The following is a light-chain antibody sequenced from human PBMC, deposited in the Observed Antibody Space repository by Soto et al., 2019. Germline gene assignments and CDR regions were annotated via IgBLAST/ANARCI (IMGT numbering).Light chain of an antibody. V-gene: IGKV1-6*01. Sequence: IPMTQSPSSLSASVGDRVTITCRASQGIRSDLGWFQQKPGKAPRLMISAASILQSGVPSRFSGSGSGTDFTLTISSLQPEDVASYYCLQDYTYPWTFGQGTKVEIK. CDR2: AAS. CDR3: LQDYTYPWT. CDR1: QGIRSD. J-gene: IGKJ1*01.